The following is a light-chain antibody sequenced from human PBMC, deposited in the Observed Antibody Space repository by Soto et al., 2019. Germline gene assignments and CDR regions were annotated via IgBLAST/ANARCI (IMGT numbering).Light chain of an antibody. V-gene: IGKV1-27*01. CDR3: QKYNSAPLT. J-gene: IGKJ4*01. Sequence: DIQMTQSPSSLSASLGDRVTITCRASQGIGVYLAWFQQKPGKVPRLLIYAASALQSGVPSRFSGGGSGADFILTINSLQPEDVATYYCQKYNSAPLTFGGGTKVEIK. CDR2: AAS. CDR1: QGIGVY.